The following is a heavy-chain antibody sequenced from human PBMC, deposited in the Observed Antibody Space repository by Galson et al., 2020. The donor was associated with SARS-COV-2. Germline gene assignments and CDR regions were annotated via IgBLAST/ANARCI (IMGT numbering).Heavy chain of an antibody. CDR1: AFTFNNYA. CDR3: AKGGYCSGISCYRLGYYYGMDV. Sequence: GESLKISCAASAFTFNNYAMSWVRQAPGKGLEWVSGISGSGGSTNYADSVKGRFTISRDNSKNTLYLQMNSLRAEDTAVYYCAKGGYCSGISCYRLGYYYGMDVWGQGATVTVSS. CDR2: ISGSGGST. D-gene: IGHD2-15*01. V-gene: IGHV3-23*01. J-gene: IGHJ6*02.